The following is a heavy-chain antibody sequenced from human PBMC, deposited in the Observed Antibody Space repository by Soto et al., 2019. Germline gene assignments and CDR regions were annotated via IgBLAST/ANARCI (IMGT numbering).Heavy chain of an antibody. CDR3: AFNFSFLVGDAFDM. J-gene: IGHJ3*02. D-gene: IGHD1-1*01. CDR2: IYWDDDK. Sequence: QITLKESGPTLVKPTQTLTLTCTFSGFSLSTSGVGVGWIRQPPGKALEWLALIYWDDDKRYSPSLKSRLTITKDTSKTQVVLTMTIRAPVDTATYCGAFNFSFLVGDAFDMWGQGTMVTVSS. CDR1: GFSLSTSGVG. V-gene: IGHV2-5*02.